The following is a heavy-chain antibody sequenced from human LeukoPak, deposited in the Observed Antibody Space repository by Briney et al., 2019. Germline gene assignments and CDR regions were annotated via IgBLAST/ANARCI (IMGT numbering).Heavy chain of an antibody. V-gene: IGHV3-21*01. CDR3: ARVVGGGSYGRTFDY. J-gene: IGHJ4*02. D-gene: IGHD1-26*01. CDR1: GFTFSSYS. CDR2: ISSSSYI. Sequence: GGSLRLSCAASGFTFSSYSMNWVRQAPGKGLEWVSSISSSSYIYYADSVKGRFTISRDNAKNSLYLQMNSLRAEDTAVYYCARVVGGGSYGRTFDYWGQGTLVTVSS.